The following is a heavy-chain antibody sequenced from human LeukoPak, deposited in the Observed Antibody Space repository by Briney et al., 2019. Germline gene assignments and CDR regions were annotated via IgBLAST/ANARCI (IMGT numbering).Heavy chain of an antibody. Sequence: PGGSLRLSCTPSGFNFRTSGMHWVRQAPGKGLEWVGFLQIDGREKYFADSVKGRFTISRDNSKNTLYLQMNSLRAEDAAVYYCARESSRIAIGTLDFWGQGTLVTVSS. CDR1: GFNFRTSG. CDR2: LQIDGREK. D-gene: IGHD6-13*01. J-gene: IGHJ4*02. V-gene: IGHV3-30*02. CDR3: ARESSRIAIGTLDF.